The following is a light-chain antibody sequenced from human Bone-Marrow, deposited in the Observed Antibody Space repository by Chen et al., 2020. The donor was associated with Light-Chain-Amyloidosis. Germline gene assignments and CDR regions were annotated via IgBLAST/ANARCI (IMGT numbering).Light chain of an antibody. V-gene: IGLV3-21*02. J-gene: IGLJ3*02. CDR2: DDS. Sequence: SYVLTQPSSVSVPPGQTATIACGGNNIGSTSVHGYQQTPGQAPLLVVYDDSDRPSGIPERLSGSNSGNTATLTISRVEAGDEADYYCQVWDRSSDRPVFGGGTKLTVL. CDR1: NIGSTS. CDR3: QVWDRSSDRPV.